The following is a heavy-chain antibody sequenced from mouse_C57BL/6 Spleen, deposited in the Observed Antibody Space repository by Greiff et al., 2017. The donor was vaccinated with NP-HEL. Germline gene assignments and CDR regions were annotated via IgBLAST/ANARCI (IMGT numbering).Heavy chain of an antibody. CDR3: AKNWDGYAMDY. CDR2: IWSGGST. V-gene: IGHV2-4*01. J-gene: IGHJ4*01. CDR1: GFSLTSYG. Sequence: VMLVESGPGLVQPSQSLSITCTVSGFSLTSYGVHWVRQPPGKGLEWLGVIWSGGSTDYNAAFISRLSISKDNSKSQVFFKMNSLQADDTAIYYCAKNWDGYAMDYWGQGTSVTVSS. D-gene: IGHD4-1*01.